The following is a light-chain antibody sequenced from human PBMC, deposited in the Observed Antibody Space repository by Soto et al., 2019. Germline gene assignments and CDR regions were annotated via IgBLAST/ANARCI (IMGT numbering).Light chain of an antibody. CDR1: SSDVGGYNY. CDR3: SSYAGSNNYV. J-gene: IGLJ1*01. Sequence: QSALTQPPSASGSPGQSVTISCTGTSSDVGGYNYVSWYQQHPGKAPKLMIYEVSKRPPGVPDRFSGSTSGNTASLTVSGLQAEDEADYYCSSYAGSNNYVFGTGTKVTVL. V-gene: IGLV2-8*01. CDR2: EVS.